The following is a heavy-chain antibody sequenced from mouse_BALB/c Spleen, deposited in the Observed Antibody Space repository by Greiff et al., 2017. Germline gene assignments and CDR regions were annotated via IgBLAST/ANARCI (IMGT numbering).Heavy chain of an antibody. CDR3: ARGGYYAPLYAMDY. Sequence: QVQLKESGPGLVAPSQSLSITCTVSGFSLTGYGVNWVRQPPGKGLEWLGMIWGDGSTDYNSALKSRLSISKDNSKSQVFLKMNSLQTDDTAGYYCARGGYYAPLYAMDYWGQGTSVTVSS. D-gene: IGHD2-3*01. J-gene: IGHJ4*01. CDR1: GFSLTGYG. CDR2: IWGDGST. V-gene: IGHV2-6-7*01.